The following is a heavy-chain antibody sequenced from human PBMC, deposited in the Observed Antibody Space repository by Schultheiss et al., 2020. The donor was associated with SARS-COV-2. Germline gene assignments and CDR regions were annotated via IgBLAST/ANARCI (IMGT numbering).Heavy chain of an antibody. CDR1: GYTFTSYG. J-gene: IGHJ4*02. Sequence: ASVKVSCKASGYTFTSYGISWVRQAPGQGLEWMGWINPNSGGTNYAQKFQGRVTMTRDTSISTAYMELSRLRSDDTAVYYCARGGELDFDYWGQGTLVTVSS. CDR2: INPNSGGT. D-gene: IGHD3-16*01. CDR3: ARGGELDFDY. V-gene: IGHV1-2*02.